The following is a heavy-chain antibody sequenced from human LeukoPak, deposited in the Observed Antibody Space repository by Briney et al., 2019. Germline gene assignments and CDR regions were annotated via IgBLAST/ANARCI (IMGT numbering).Heavy chain of an antibody. CDR2: INHSGST. Sequence: SETLSLTCAVYGGSFSGYYWSWIRQPPGKGLEWIGEINHSGSTNYNPSLKSRVTISVDTSKNQFSLKLSSVTAADTAVYYCARDSCSGGSCYFLGMDVWGQGTTVTVSS. CDR1: GGSFSGYY. J-gene: IGHJ6*02. CDR3: ARDSCSGGSCYFLGMDV. D-gene: IGHD2-15*01. V-gene: IGHV4-34*01.